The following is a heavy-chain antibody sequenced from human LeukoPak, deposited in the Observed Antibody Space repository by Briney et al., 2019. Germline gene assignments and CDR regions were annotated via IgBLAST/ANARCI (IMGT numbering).Heavy chain of an antibody. V-gene: IGHV3-33*06. CDR3: AKDAQRGFDYSNSLEH. J-gene: IGHJ5*02. D-gene: IGHD4-11*01. CDR2: IWNDGSNK. CDR1: GFTFSHYG. Sequence: GGSLRLSCATSGFTFSHYGMHWVRQAPGNGLEGLTVIWNDGSNKYYGDSVKGRFTISRDNSKNTLYLQMNSLTVEDTAVYYCAKDAQRGFDYSNSLEHWGQGTLVTVSS.